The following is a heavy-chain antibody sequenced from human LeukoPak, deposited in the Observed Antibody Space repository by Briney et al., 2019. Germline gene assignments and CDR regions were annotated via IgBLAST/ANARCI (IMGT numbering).Heavy chain of an antibody. V-gene: IGHV3-74*01. CDR3: ARGATFYGSGSYLLR. CDR1: GFTFSSYW. CDR2: INSDGSST. Sequence: GGSLRLSCAASGFTFSSYWMHWVRQAPGKGLVWVSRINSDGSSTSYADSVKGRFTISRDNAKNTLYLQMNSLRAENTAVYYCARGATFYGSGSYLLRWGQGTLVTVSS. J-gene: IGHJ4*02. D-gene: IGHD3-10*01.